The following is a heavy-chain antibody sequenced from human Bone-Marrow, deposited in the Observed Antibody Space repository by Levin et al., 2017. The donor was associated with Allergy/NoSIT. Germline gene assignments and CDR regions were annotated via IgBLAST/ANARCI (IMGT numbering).Heavy chain of an antibody. D-gene: IGHD1-20*01. CDR1: GFTFSRYS. J-gene: IGHJ4*02. CDR2: IIGSSTTI. CDR3: AKEDNLNARRALDY. Sequence: GGSLRLSCAASGFTFSRYSMHWVRQAPGKGQEWVSYIIGSSTTINYADSVKGRFTISRDNARNSLYLQMNSLRDEDTAIYYFAKEDNLNARRALDYWGQGILVTVSS. V-gene: IGHV3-48*02.